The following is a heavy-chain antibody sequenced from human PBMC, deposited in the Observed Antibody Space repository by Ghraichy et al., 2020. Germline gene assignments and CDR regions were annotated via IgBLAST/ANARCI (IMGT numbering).Heavy chain of an antibody. J-gene: IGHJ6*02. CDR1: GGSVSNSDYF. Sequence: SETLSLTCTVSGGSVSNSDYFWGWIRQPPGKGLEWIGSIYYSEIAYYNPSLKSRTTISVDTSNNQFSLKVTSVTAADAAVYYCARLPLQCAYGPCYYYGMDVWGLGTTVTVSS. D-gene: IGHD5-12*01. V-gene: IGHV4-39*01. CDR3: ARLPLQCAYGPCYYYGMDV. CDR2: IYYSEIA.